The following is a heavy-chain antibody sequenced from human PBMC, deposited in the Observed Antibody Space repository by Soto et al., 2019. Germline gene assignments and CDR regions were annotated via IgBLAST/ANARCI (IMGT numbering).Heavy chain of an antibody. CDR2: INPKSGGT. CDR3: ARVWFGERADYGMDV. CDR1: GYSFTDYH. D-gene: IGHD3-10*01. J-gene: IGHJ6*02. V-gene: IGHV1-2*04. Sequence: ASVKVSCKASGYSFTDYHIHWVRQAPGQGLEWLGRINPKSGGTSTAQKFQGWVTMTTDTSISTASMELTRLRSDDTAVYYCARVWFGERADYGMDVWGQGTTVTVS.